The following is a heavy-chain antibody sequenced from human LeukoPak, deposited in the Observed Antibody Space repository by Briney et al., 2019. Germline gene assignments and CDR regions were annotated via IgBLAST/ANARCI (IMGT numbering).Heavy chain of an antibody. CDR3: ARGGPKNWFDP. J-gene: IGHJ5*02. CDR1: GGSFSRYY. CDR2: INQSGRT. V-gene: IGHV4-34*01. Sequence: SEPLSLPCAVYGGSFSRYYWRWLRDPPGKGREWIGEINQSGRTNYNPCLKSRVTISVDTSKSQFSLKLSSVTAADTAVYYCARGGPKNWFDPWGQGALVSVSS.